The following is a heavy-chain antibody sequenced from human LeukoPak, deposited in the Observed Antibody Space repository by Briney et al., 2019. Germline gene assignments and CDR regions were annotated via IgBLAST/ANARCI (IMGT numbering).Heavy chain of an antibody. CDR3: TTHDRNWGSSDY. CDR1: GFIFSGSA. J-gene: IGHJ4*02. V-gene: IGHV3-73*01. Sequence: GGSLRLSCAASGFIFSGSAMHWVRQASGKGLEWAGRIRNKADNYATVYAPSVEGRFSISRVDSNNAAYLQMNSLKTEDTAVYYCTTHDRNWGSSDYWGQGTLVTVSS. D-gene: IGHD7-27*01. CDR2: IRNKADNYAT.